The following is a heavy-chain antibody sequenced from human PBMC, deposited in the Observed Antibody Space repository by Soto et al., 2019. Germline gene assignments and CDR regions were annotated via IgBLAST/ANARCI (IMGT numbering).Heavy chain of an antibody. J-gene: IGHJ4*02. D-gene: IGHD6-13*01. CDR2: MNPNSGNT. CDR1: GYTFTSYD. CDR3: ARAPRLRRSSSWYYDY. V-gene: IGHV1-8*01. Sequence: ASVKVSCKASGYTFTSYDINWVRQATGQGLEWMGWMNPNSGNTGYAQKFQGRVTMTRNTSISTAYMELSSLRSEDTAVYYCARAPRLRRSSSWYYDYWGQGTLVTVSS.